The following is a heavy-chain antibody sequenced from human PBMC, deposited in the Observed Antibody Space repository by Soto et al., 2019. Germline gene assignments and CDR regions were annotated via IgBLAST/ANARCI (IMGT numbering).Heavy chain of an antibody. CDR1: GYTFSSYA. CDR3: ARGLEYVLRFGRFDP. CDR2: IIPIFGTA. J-gene: IGHJ5*02. Sequence: QEQLVQSGAEVKKPGASLRVSCKASGYTFSSYAISWVRQAPGQGLEWMGGIIPIFGTANYAQKFQGRVTITADESTSTAYMELSSLRSEDTAVYYCARGLEYVLRFGRFDPWGQGTLVTVSS. D-gene: IGHD3-3*01. V-gene: IGHV1-69*01.